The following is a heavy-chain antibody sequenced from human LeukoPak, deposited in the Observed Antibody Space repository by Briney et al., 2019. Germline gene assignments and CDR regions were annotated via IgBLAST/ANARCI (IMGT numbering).Heavy chain of an antibody. J-gene: IGHJ3*02. CDR2: ISGSGGST. Sequence: GGSLRLSCAASGFTFSSYAMSWVGQAPGKGLEWVSAISGSGGSTYYADSVKGRFTISRDNSKNTLYLQMNSLRAEDTAVYYCAKQYYYGSGSYYTYAFDIWGQGTMVTVSS. V-gene: IGHV3-23*01. CDR1: GFTFSSYA. D-gene: IGHD3-10*01. CDR3: AKQYYYGSGSYYTYAFDI.